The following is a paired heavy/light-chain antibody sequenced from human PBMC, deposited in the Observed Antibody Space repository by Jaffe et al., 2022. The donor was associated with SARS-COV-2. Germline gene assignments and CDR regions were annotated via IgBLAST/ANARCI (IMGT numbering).Light chain of an antibody. V-gene: IGKV1-39*01. J-gene: IGKJ4*01. CDR3: QQSYSTPLT. Sequence: DIQMTQSPSSLSASVGDRVTITCRASQSISSYLNWHQQKPGKAPKLLIYAASSLQSGVPSRFSGSGSGTDFTLTISSLQPEDFATYYCQQSYSTPLTFGGGTKVEIK. CDR2: AAS. CDR1: QSISSY.
Heavy chain of an antibody. CDR3: TRQSEGGWNELH. CDR2: ISSSSSYI. J-gene: IGHJ4*02. D-gene: IGHD1-1*01. V-gene: IGHV3-21*01. Sequence: EVQLVESGGGLVKPGGSLRLSCAASGFTFSTYSINWVRQAPGKGLEWVSSISSSSSYIHYADSVKGRFTISRDNAKNSLYLQMNSLRAADTAVYYCTRQSEGGWNELHWGQGTLVTVSS. CDR1: GFTFSTYS.